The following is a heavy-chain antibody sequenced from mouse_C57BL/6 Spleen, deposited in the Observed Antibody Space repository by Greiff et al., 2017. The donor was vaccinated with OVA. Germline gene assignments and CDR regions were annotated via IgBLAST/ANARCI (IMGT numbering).Heavy chain of an antibody. CDR1: GFTFSDYG. V-gene: IGHV5-15*01. D-gene: IGHD2-1*01. Sequence: DVHLVESGGGLVQPGGSLKLSCAASGFTFSDYGMAWVRQAPRKGPAWVAFISNLAYSIYYADTVTGRFTISRENAKNTLYLEMSSLRSEDTAMYYCARLGGNYRLAMDYWGQGTSVTVSS. CDR3: ARLGGNYRLAMDY. CDR2: ISNLAYSI. J-gene: IGHJ4*01.